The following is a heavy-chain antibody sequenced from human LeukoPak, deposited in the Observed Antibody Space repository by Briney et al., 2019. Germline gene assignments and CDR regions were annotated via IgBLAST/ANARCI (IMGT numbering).Heavy chain of an antibody. J-gene: IGHJ1*01. Sequence: PSETLSLTCTVSGGSISSSNYYWGWIRQPPGKGLEWIGSIYYSGSTYYNPSLKSRVTISVDTSKNQLSLKLSSVTAADTAVYFCARAAGRVPQYFQHWGQGTLVTVSS. V-gene: IGHV4-39*01. CDR3: ARAAGRVPQYFQH. CDR1: GGSISSSNYY. D-gene: IGHD3-10*01. CDR2: IYYSGST.